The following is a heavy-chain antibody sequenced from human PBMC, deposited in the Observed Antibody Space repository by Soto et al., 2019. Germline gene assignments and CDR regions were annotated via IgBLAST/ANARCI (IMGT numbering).Heavy chain of an antibody. V-gene: IGHV4-34*01. Sequence: PSETLSLTCAVYGGSFSGYYWSWIRQPPGKGLEWIGEINHSGSTNYNPSLKSRVTISVDTSKNQFSLKLSSVTAADTAVYYCARVGSSSWYGGHDWFDPWGQGTLVTVS. J-gene: IGHJ5*02. D-gene: IGHD6-13*01. CDR2: INHSGST. CDR3: ARVGSSSWYGGHDWFDP. CDR1: GGSFSGYY.